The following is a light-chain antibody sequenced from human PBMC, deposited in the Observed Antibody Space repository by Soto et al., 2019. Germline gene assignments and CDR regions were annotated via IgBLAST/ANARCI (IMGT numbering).Light chain of an antibody. CDR2: DAS. CDR3: QQRSNWPTIT. Sequence: EIVLTQSPATLSLSPGERATLSCRASQSVSSYLAWYQQKPGQAPRLLIYDASNRATGIPARFSGSGSGTDFTLTISSLEPEDFAVYYCQQRSNWPTITFGQGTRLGLN. V-gene: IGKV3-11*01. J-gene: IGKJ5*01. CDR1: QSVSSY.